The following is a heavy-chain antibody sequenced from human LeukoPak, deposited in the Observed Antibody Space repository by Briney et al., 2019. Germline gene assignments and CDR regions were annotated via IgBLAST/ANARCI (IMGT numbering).Heavy chain of an antibody. CDR3: AKAITMIVVVITTGFDY. D-gene: IGHD3-22*01. CDR2: ISGSGGST. J-gene: IGHJ4*02. V-gene: IGHV3-23*01. Sequence: PGGSLRLSCAASGFTVSSNYMSWVRQAPGKGLEWVSAISGSGGSTYYADSVKGRFTISRDNSKNTLYLQMNSLRAEDTAVYYCAKAITMIVVVITTGFDYWGQGTLVTVSS. CDR1: GFTVSSNY.